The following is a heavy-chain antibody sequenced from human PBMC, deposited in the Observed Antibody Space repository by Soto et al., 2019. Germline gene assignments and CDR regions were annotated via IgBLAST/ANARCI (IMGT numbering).Heavy chain of an antibody. J-gene: IGHJ4*02. CDR3: AGQGGSYDY. V-gene: IGHV4-59*01. CDR1: GGSISYNS. CDR2: IYYSGST. D-gene: IGHD1-26*01. Sequence: QVQLQESGPGLVKPSETLSLTCTVSGGSISYNSWSWIRQPPGKGLQWIGYIYYSGSTNYNPSLKSRITMSVDTSTNQFSLKLSSVTAADTAVYYCAGQGGSYDYWGQGTLVTVSS.